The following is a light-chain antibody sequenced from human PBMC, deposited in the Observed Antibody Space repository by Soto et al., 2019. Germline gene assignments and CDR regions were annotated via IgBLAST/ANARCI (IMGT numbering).Light chain of an antibody. V-gene: IGKV1-39*01. J-gene: IGKJ1*01. CDR3: QQSYSMPWT. CDR1: QSIRRY. CDR2: AAS. Sequence: DIHMSQSPSTLSASVGYRFTITCRASQSIRRYLNWYQQKPGKAPKLLIYAASSLQTGVPSRFSGSGSGTDRTLTISSLQPEDFETYYCQQSYSMPWTFGQGTKVDIK.